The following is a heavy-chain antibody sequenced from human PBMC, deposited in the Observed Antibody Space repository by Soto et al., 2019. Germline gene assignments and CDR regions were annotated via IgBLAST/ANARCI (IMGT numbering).Heavy chain of an antibody. V-gene: IGHV3-23*01. CDR3: TKGRTGASDWFDF. CDR1: GFTFSYYA. Sequence: EVQLLESGGGLVQPGGSLRLSCAASGFTFSYYAMTWVRQAPGKGLEWVSSVTGGSPTAFYADAVKGRFTISRDNSKSTLYLQMNSLRAGDTAVYYCTKGRTGASDWFDFWGQGTLVTVSS. D-gene: IGHD1-26*01. CDR2: VTGGSPTA. J-gene: IGHJ5*01.